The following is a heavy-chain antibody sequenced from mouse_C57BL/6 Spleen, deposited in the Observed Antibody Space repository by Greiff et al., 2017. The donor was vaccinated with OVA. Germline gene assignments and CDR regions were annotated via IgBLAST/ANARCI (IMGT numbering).Heavy chain of an antibody. CDR3: TTDSSGSYY. V-gene: IGHV14-4*01. D-gene: IGHD3-2*02. J-gene: IGHJ2*01. CDR1: GFNIKDDY. CDR2: IDPENGDT. Sequence: VQLKESGAELVRPGASVKLSCTASGFNIKDDYMHWVKQRPEQGLEWIGWIDPENGDTEYASKFQGKATITADTSSNTAYLQLSSLTSEDTAVYYCTTDSSGSYYWGQGTTLTVSS.